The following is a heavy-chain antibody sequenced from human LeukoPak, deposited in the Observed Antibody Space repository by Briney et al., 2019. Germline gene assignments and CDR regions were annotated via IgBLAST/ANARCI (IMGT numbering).Heavy chain of an antibody. Sequence: GGSLRLSCAASGFTFSSYAMSWVRQAPGKGLDWVSAISGSGGSTYYADSVKGRFTISRDNSKNSLYLQMNSLRTEDTALYYCAKDRGYSGYEQNHYYYYGMDVWGQGTTVTVSS. CDR1: GFTFSSYA. CDR2: ISGSGGST. CDR3: AKDRGYSGYEQNHYYYYGMDV. J-gene: IGHJ6*02. V-gene: IGHV3-23*01. D-gene: IGHD5-12*01.